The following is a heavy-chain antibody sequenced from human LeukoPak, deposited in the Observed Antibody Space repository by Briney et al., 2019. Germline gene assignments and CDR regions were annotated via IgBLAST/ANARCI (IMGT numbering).Heavy chain of an antibody. Sequence: GGSLRLSCAASGFAVGNIHMNWVRQAPGKGLEWVSVIYNGAETSYADSVKGRFSISRDSSKNTLYLQMNRLRAEDTGVYYCARASRWLAFDLWGQGT. CDR3: ARASRWLAFDL. V-gene: IGHV3-66*01. D-gene: IGHD6-19*01. J-gene: IGHJ4*02. CDR2: IYNGAET. CDR1: GFAVGNIH.